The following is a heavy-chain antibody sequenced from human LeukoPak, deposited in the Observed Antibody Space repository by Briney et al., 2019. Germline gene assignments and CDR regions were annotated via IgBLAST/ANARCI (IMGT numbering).Heavy chain of an antibody. CDR1: GFTFDDYD. J-gene: IGHJ4*02. V-gene: IGHV3-74*01. CDR3: AREDFDY. Sequence: PGGSLRLSCAASGFTFDDYDLNWVRQAPGKGLVWVSRINSDGSSTSYADSVKGRFTISRDNAKNSLYLQMNSLRAEDTAVYYCAREDFDYWGQGTLVTVSS. CDR2: INSDGSST.